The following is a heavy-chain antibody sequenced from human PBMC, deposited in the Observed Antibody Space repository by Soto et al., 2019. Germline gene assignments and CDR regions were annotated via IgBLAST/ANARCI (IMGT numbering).Heavy chain of an antibody. CDR2: ISYDGSNK. Sequence: GGSLRLSCAASGFTFSSYAMHWVRQAPGKGLEWVAVISYDGSNKYYADFVKGRFTISRDNSKNTLYLQMNSLRAEDAAVYYCARVPTTTSEDIVVVVAAPLGAFDIWGQGTMVTVSS. CDR3: ARVPTTTSEDIVVVVAAPLGAFDI. J-gene: IGHJ3*02. CDR1: GFTFSSYA. V-gene: IGHV3-30-3*01. D-gene: IGHD2-15*01.